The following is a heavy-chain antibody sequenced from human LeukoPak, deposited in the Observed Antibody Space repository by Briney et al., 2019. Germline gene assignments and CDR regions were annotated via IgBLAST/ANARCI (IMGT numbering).Heavy chain of an antibody. Sequence: GGSLRLSCGASGFTFTSYAMSWVRQAPGKGLEWVSVISGSGGSKYYADSVKGRFTISRDNSKNTPYLQMSSLRAEDTAVYYCAIARGRVVATSLDYWGQGTLVTVSS. CDR1: GFTFTSYA. V-gene: IGHV3-23*01. CDR2: ISGSGGSK. J-gene: IGHJ4*02. D-gene: IGHD2-15*01. CDR3: AIARGRVVATSLDY.